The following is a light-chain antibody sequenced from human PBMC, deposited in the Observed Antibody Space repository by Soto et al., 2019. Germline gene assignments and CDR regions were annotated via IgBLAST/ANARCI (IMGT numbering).Light chain of an antibody. Sequence: EIVLTQSPGTLSLSPGERATLSCRASQSVSSSYLAWYQQKPGQAPRLLIYGASSRATGIPDRFSGSGSGTDFTLTISRLEPEDFAVYYCQQYGSSPRGITFGQGTRLE. CDR2: GAS. V-gene: IGKV3-20*01. J-gene: IGKJ5*01. CDR1: QSVSSSY. CDR3: QQYGSSPRGIT.